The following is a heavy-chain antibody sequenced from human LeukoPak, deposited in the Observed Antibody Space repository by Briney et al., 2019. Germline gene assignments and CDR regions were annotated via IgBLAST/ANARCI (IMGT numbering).Heavy chain of an antibody. Sequence: SETLSLTCTVSGGSISSGSYYWGWIRQPPGKGLEWIGSIYYSGSTYYNPSLKSRVTISVDTSKNQFSLKLSSVTAADTAVYYCARLDVLLSDNWFDPWGQGTLVTVSS. CDR1: GGSISSGSYY. CDR2: IYYSGST. J-gene: IGHJ5*02. CDR3: ARLDVLLSDNWFDP. V-gene: IGHV4-39*01. D-gene: IGHD3-10*01.